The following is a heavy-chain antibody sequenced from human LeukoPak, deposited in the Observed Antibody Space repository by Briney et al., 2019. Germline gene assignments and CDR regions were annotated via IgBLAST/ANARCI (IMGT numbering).Heavy chain of an antibody. CDR2: IYYSGST. CDR1: GGSISSYY. D-gene: IGHD6-13*01. Sequence: PSETLSLTCTGSGGSISSYYWSWIRQPPGKGLEWIGYIYYSGSTNYNPPLKSRVIISVDTSKNQFSLKLSSVTAADTAVYYCARVYYSRSYDYWYFDLWGRGTLVTVSS. CDR3: ARVYYSRSYDYWYFDL. J-gene: IGHJ2*01. V-gene: IGHV4-59*01.